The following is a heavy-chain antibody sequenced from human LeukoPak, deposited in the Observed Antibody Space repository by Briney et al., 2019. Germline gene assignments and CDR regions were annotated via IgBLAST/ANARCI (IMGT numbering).Heavy chain of an antibody. V-gene: IGHV3-33*08. CDR2: IWYDAITK. CDR1: GFTFSYAW. Sequence: GGSLRLSCAASGFTFSYAWMSWVRQAPGKGLEWVAVIWYDAITKYYADSVKGRFTISRDNSKNTLYLQMNSLRAEDTAVYYCARDRYDTSGYYVWGQGTLVTVSS. CDR3: ARDRYDTSGYYV. D-gene: IGHD3-22*01. J-gene: IGHJ4*02.